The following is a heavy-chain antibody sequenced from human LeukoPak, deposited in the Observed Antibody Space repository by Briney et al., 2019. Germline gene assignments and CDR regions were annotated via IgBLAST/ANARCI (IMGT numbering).Heavy chain of an antibody. V-gene: IGHV3-23*01. CDR1: GFSFSTSP. J-gene: IGHJ6*02. Sequence: GGSLRLSCAASGFSFSTSPMSWVRQPPGKGLEWVSAMNNGPGATFYRDSVRGRFTISRDDSKSTLYLQMNSLRAEDTGTYYCAKTHYDLLDVWGQGTTVTVSS. D-gene: IGHD5-12*01. CDR2: MNNGPGAT. CDR3: AKTHYDLLDV.